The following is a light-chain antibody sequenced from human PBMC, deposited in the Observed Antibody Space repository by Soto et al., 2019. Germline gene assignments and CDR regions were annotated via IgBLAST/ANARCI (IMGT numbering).Light chain of an antibody. CDR1: TGAVTNGHY. CDR3: LLSYGAVRI. V-gene: IGLV7-46*01. Sequence: QAVVTQEPSLTVSPGGTVTLTCGSRTGAVTNGHYAYWIQQKPGQAPRTLIFDTRLKHSWASARFSGSLLGGRAALTLSGAQPEDEADYYCLLSYGAVRIFGGGTKLTVL. J-gene: IGLJ2*01. CDR2: DTR.